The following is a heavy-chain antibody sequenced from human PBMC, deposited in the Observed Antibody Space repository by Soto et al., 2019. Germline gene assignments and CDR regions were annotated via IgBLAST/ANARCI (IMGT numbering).Heavy chain of an antibody. CDR3: ARDVGVYYYYYGMDV. Sequence: QVQLVQSGAEVKKPGASVKVSCKASGYTFTGYYIHWVRQAPGQGLEWMGWINPNSGGTNYAQKFQGWVTMTRDTSISTAYMELSRLRSDDTAVYYCARDVGVYYYYYGMDVWGQGTTVTVSS. D-gene: IGHD2-15*01. CDR2: INPNSGGT. CDR1: GYTFTGYY. J-gene: IGHJ6*02. V-gene: IGHV1-2*04.